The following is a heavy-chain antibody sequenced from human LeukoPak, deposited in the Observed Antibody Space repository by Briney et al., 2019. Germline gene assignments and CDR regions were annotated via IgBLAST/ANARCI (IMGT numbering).Heavy chain of an antibody. CDR1: GFTFDDYA. D-gene: IGHD1-26*01. CDR2: ISWNSGSI. V-gene: IGHV3-9*01. Sequence: PGGSLRLSCAASGFTFDDYAMHWVRQAPGKGLEWVSGISWNSGSIGYADSVKGRFTISRDNAKNSLYLQTNSLRAEDTALYYCAKDKAYSGSSYGNGYFDYWGQGTLVTASS. J-gene: IGHJ4*02. CDR3: AKDKAYSGSSYGNGYFDY.